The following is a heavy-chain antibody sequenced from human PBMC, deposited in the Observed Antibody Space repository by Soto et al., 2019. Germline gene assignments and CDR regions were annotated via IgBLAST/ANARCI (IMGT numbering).Heavy chain of an antibody. J-gene: IGHJ5*02. V-gene: IGHV3-23*01. Sequence: GSLRRSCAASGFTFRSYAMSWGRQAPEVGLEWVSCIRGGGDAACYADAVKGRLTVSRDNSKNTLYLQMNSFRAEDTAIYFCATLDIVVVLGSSWFDPWGKGTLVTVAS. CDR1: GFTFRSYA. CDR2: IRGGGDAA. D-gene: IGHD2-21*01. CDR3: ATLDIVVVLGSSWFDP.